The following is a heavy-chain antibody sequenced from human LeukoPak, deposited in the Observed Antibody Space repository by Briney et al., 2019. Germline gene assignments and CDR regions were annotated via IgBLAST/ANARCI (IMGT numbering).Heavy chain of an antibody. Sequence: SETLSLTCTVSGGSVSSGSYYWSWIRQPPGKGLEWIGYISYRGSTNYNPSLKSRVTISVDTSKNQFSLKLSSVTAADTAVYYCAREPVALLRGLAFDYWGQGTLVTVSS. CDR1: GGSVSSGSYY. CDR2: ISYRGST. V-gene: IGHV4-61*01. D-gene: IGHD1-26*01. CDR3: AREPVALLRGLAFDY. J-gene: IGHJ4*02.